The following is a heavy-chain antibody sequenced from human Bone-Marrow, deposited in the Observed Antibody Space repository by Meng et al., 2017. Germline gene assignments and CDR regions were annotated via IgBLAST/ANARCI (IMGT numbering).Heavy chain of an antibody. CDR1: GFTFSSYA. V-gene: IGHV3-23*01. CDR3: AKGGSWYKFGYDAFDI. J-gene: IGHJ3*02. Sequence: GESLKISCAASGFTFSSYAMSWVRQAPGKGLEWVSAISGSGGSTYYADSVKGRFTISRDNSKNTLYLQMNSLRAEDTAVYYCAKGGSWYKFGYDAFDIWGQGTMVTVSS. D-gene: IGHD6-13*01. CDR2: ISGSGGST.